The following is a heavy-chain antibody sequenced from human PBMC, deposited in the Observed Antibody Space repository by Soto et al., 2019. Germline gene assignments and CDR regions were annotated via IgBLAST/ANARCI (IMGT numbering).Heavy chain of an antibody. Sequence: QMQLVQSGPEVKKPGSSVKVSCKASGDSFGSYAVSWVRQAPGQGLEWMGAIIPVFGTTNYTQKFQGRVTITADGSTTTAYMALRSLRSDDTAVYYWAREPFGRFDPWGQGTLVTVSS. CDR2: IIPVFGTT. D-gene: IGHD3-10*01. V-gene: IGHV1-69*01. CDR1: GDSFGSYA. CDR3: AREPFGRFDP. J-gene: IGHJ5*02.